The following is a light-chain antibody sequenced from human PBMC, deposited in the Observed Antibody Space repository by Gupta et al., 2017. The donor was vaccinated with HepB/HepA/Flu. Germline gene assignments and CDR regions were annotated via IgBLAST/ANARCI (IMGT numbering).Light chain of an antibody. V-gene: IGKV3-20*01. CDR1: HSLSSNY. J-gene: IGKJ1*01. Sequence: ENVLTQFPGTLSLSHGERASLSCRASHSLSSNYLAWYQHKPGQAPRLLIYGASSRAPGTPERFSGSGSATDFSLTISSLEPEDSAVYFCQQYNTSPRTFGQGTKVEIK. CDR3: QQYNTSPRT. CDR2: GAS.